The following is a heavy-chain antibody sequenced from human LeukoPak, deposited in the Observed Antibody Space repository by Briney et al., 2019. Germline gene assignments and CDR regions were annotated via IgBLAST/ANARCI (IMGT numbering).Heavy chain of an antibody. V-gene: IGHV3-53*04. J-gene: IGHJ4*02. CDR3: ASSRGYSGYFDY. CDR2: IYSGGST. CDR1: GFTVSSNY. D-gene: IGHD5-12*01. Sequence: GGSLRLSCAASGFTVSSNYMSWVRQAPGKGLEWVSVIYSGGSTYYADSVKGRFTISRHNSKNMLYLQMNSLRAEDTAVYYCASSRGYSGYFDYWGQGTLVTVSP.